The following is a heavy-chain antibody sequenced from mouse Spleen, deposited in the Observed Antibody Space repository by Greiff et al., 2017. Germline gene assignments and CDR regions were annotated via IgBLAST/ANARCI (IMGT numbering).Heavy chain of an antibody. CDR3: ARMGYGSSYAMDY. Sequence: QVQLQQPGAELVRPGTSVKLSCKASGYTFTSYWMHWVKQRPGQGLEWIGVIDPSDSYTNYNQKFKGKATLTVDTSSSTAYMQLSSLTSEDSAVYYCARMGYGSSYAMDYWGQGTSVTVSS. D-gene: IGHD1-1*01. J-gene: IGHJ4*01. CDR2: IDPSDSYT. CDR1: GYTFTSYW. V-gene: IGHV1-59*01.